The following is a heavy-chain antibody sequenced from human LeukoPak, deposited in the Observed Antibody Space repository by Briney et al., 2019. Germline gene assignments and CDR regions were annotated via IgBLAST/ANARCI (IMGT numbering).Heavy chain of an antibody. V-gene: IGHV3-48*03. CDR2: ISSSSSTI. Sequence: PGGSLRLSCAASGFTFSNYEMNWVRQAPGKGLEWVSYISSSSSTIYYADSVKGRFTISRDNSKNTLYLQMNSLRAEDTAVYYCAKGDNGDYGSSRYYYYMDVWGKGTTVTVSS. D-gene: IGHD3-10*01. CDR3: AKGDNGDYGSSRYYYYMDV. J-gene: IGHJ6*03. CDR1: GFTFSNYE.